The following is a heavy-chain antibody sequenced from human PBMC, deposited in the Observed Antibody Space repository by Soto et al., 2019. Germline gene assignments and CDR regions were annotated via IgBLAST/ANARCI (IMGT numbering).Heavy chain of an antibody. Sequence: SETLSLTCTVSGGSISSSSYYWGWIRQPPGKGLEWIGSIYYSGSTYYNPSLKSRVTISVDTSKNQFSLKLSSVTAADTAVYYCARHLKVRYFDWLLPNWFDSWGQGTLVTVSS. CDR2: IYYSGST. J-gene: IGHJ5*01. CDR1: GGSISSSSYY. CDR3: ARHLKVRYFDWLLPNWFDS. V-gene: IGHV4-39*01. D-gene: IGHD3-9*01.